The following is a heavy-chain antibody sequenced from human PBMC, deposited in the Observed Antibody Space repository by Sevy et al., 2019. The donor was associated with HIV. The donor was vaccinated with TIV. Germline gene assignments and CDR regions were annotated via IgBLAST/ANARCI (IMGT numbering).Heavy chain of an antibody. D-gene: IGHD5-12*01. CDR3: TRPLATADTPEYFFDY. CDR2: IRRNSHEPYGGTT. J-gene: IGHJ4*02. Sequence: GGSLRLSCTSSGFTFGDYAMSWFRQAPGKGLEWVAFIRRNSHEPYGGTTEYAASVKGRFTISRDDSKSIAYLQMNNLKTEDTAVYYCTRPLATADTPEYFFDYWGQGILVTVSS. V-gene: IGHV3-49*03. CDR1: GFTFGDYA.